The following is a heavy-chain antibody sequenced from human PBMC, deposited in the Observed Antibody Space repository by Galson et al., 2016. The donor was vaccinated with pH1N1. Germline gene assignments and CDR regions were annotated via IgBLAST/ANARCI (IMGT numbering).Heavy chain of an antibody. J-gene: IGHJ4*02. D-gene: IGHD2-2*01. CDR2: IYTSWST. CDR3: ARSSTGYFDY. CDR1: GGSISSDY. Sequence: SETLSLTCTVSGGSISSDYLSWIRQPAGKGLEWIGRIYTSWSTNYNPSLRSRVTISVDTSKNQFSLKLSSVTAADPAVYRCARSSTGYFDYWGQGTLVTVSS. V-gene: IGHV4-4*07.